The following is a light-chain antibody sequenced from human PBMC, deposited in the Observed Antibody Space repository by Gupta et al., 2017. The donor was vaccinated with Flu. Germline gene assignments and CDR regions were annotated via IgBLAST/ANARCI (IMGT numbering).Light chain of an antibody. CDR2: GSS. CDR1: SSNIGTGYD. CDR3: QSYDTSLSGWV. Sequence: QSVLTQPPSVSGAPGPRVTIPCTGSSSNIGTGYDVHWYQQLPGRAPKVLIYGSSNRPSGVPDRFFGSKSGISASLAITGLQAEDEADYYCQSYDTSLSGWVFGGGTKVTAL. V-gene: IGLV1-40*01. J-gene: IGLJ3*02.